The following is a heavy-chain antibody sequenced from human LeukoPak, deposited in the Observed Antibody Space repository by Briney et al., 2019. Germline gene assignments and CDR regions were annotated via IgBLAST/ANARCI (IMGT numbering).Heavy chain of an antibody. J-gene: IGHJ5*02. D-gene: IGHD1-1*01. CDR3: ARSTGTRNNWFDP. Sequence: ASVKVSCKASGYTFTGYYMHWVRQAPGQGLEWMGWINPNSGGTNYAQKFQGWVTMTRDTSISTAYMELSRLRSDDTAVYYCARSTGTRNNWFDPWGREPWSPSPQ. V-gene: IGHV1-2*04. CDR2: INPNSGGT. CDR1: GYTFTGYY.